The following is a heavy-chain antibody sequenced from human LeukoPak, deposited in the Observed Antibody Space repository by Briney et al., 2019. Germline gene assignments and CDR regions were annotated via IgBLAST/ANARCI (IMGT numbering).Heavy chain of an antibody. CDR3: ARVPSRATAAAGPIDFDY. J-gene: IGHJ4*02. D-gene: IGHD6-13*01. Sequence: PSETLSLTCAVYGGSFSGYYWSWIRQPPGKGLEWIGEINHSGRTNYSPSLKSRVTISVDTSKNQFSLKLSSVTAADTAVYYCARVPSRATAAAGPIDFDYWGQGTLVTVSS. CDR2: INHSGRT. V-gene: IGHV4-34*01. CDR1: GGSFSGYY.